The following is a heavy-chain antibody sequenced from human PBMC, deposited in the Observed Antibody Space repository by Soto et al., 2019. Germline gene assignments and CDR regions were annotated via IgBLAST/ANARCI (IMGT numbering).Heavy chain of an antibody. J-gene: IGHJ6*03. V-gene: IGHV1-69*04. CDR2: IIPILGIA. CDR3: AREEDDYIWGSLNPASDYYYYMDV. Sequence: ASVKVSCKASGGTFSSYTISWVRQAPGQGLEWMGRIIPILGIANYAQKFQGRVTITADKSTSTAYMELSSLRSEDTAVYYCAREEDDYIWGSLNPASDYYYYMDVWGKGTTVTVSS. CDR1: GGTFSSYT. D-gene: IGHD3-16*01.